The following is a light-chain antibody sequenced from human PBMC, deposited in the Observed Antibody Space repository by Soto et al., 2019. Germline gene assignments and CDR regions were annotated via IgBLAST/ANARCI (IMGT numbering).Light chain of an antibody. Sequence: QSALTQPASVSGSPGQSITISCTGTSSGVGGYNYVSWYQQHPGIAPKLLIYGVTNRPSGVSTRFSGSKSGNTASLTISGLQAEDEADYHCSSYTSASTLLYLFGTGTKVTVL. J-gene: IGLJ1*01. CDR3: SSYTSASTLLYL. V-gene: IGLV2-14*01. CDR1: SSGVGGYNY. CDR2: GVT.